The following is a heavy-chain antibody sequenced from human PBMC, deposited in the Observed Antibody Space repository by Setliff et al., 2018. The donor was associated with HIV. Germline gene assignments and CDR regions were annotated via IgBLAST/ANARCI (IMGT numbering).Heavy chain of an antibody. V-gene: IGHV4-39*07. CDR1: GGSIRSSGYY. Sequence: SETLSLTCSVSGGSIRSSGYYWGWIRQPPGKGLEWIGSIYYSGSTYYNPSLKSRVTISVDTSKNQFSLKLSPVTAADTAVYYCARSRGDIVMMVAAHWYLDLWGRGTLVTVSS. D-gene: IGHD2-15*01. J-gene: IGHJ2*01. CDR2: IYYSGST. CDR3: ARSRGDIVMMVAAHWYLDL.